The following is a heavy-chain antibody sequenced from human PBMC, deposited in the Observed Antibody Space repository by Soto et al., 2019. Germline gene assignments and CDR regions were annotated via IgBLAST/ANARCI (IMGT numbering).Heavy chain of an antibody. CDR2: IIPIFGTA. D-gene: IGHD3-22*01. CDR3: AREWGYDSTDYYYAY. J-gene: IGHJ4*02. Sequence: QVQLVQSGAEVRKPGSSVRVSCKASGGSFNRHTISWVRQAPGQGLEWMGGIIPIFGTANHAQKFKGRVTIIADESTSTVYMELSSLRSDDTAIYYCAREWGYDSTDYYYAYWGQGTLVIVSS. V-gene: IGHV1-69*01. CDR1: GGSFNRHT.